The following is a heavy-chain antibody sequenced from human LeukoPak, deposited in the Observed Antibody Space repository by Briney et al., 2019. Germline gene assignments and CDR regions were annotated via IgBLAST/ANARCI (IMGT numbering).Heavy chain of an antibody. D-gene: IGHD2/OR15-2a*01. CDR1: GFTFSSYE. J-gene: IGHJ5*02. Sequence: GGSLRLSCAASGFTFSSYEMNWVRQAPGKGLEWVSYISSSGSTIHYADSVKGRFTISRDNAKNSLDLQMNSLRAEDTAMYYCARVNSDWFDPWGQGTLVTVSS. V-gene: IGHV3-48*03. CDR2: ISSSGSTI. CDR3: ARVNSDWFDP.